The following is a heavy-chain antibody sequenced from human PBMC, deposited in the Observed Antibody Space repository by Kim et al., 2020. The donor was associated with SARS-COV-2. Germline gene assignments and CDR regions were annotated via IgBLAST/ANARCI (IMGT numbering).Heavy chain of an antibody. CDR2: ISPDKGNT. V-gene: IGHV1-18*04. J-gene: IGHJ4*02. CDR3: ARDLTLVRGFGY. D-gene: IGHD3-10*01. CDR1: GYSFTTYG. Sequence: ASVKVSCKASGYSFTTYGITWVRQAPGQGLEWMGWISPDKGNTNYTQKLQGRVTMTTDTSTNTAYMELRSLISDDTAVYYCARDLTLVRGFGYWCQGTLV.